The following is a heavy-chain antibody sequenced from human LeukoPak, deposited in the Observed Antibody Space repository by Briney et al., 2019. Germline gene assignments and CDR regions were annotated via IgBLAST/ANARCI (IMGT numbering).Heavy chain of an antibody. CDR3: ANNRYTGPSSY. V-gene: IGHV3-23*01. J-gene: IGHJ4*02. D-gene: IGHD1-14*01. CDR1: GFTFSSYG. CDR2: ISGSGGST. Sequence: GGSLRLSCAASGFTFSSYGMHWVRQAPGKGLEWVSAISGSGGSTYYADSVKGRFTISRDNSKNTLYLQMNSLRAEDTAVYYCANNRYTGPSSYWGQGTLVTVSS.